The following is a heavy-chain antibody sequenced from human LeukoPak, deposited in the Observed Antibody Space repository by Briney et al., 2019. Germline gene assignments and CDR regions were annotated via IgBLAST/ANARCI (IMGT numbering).Heavy chain of an antibody. CDR2: INPNSGGT. J-gene: IGHJ4*02. V-gene: IGHV1-2*02. CDR1: GYTFTGYY. D-gene: IGHD6-13*01. Sequence: ASVKVSCKASGYTFTGYYMHWVRQAPGQGLEWMGWINPNSGGTNYARKFQGRVTMTRDTSISTAYMELSRLRSDDTAVYYCAGIAAADLPDYWGQGTLVTVSS. CDR3: AGIAAADLPDY.